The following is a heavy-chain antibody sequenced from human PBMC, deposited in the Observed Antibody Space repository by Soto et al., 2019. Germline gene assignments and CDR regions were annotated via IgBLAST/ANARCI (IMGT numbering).Heavy chain of an antibody. CDR2: KWYDGSNK. D-gene: IGHD2-2*01. CDR1: GFTFSSYG. Sequence: PGGSLRLSCAASGFTFSSYGMHWVRQAPGKGLEWVAVKWYDGSNKYYADSVKGRFTISRDNSKNTLYLQMNSLRAEDTAVYYCARTLGYCSSTSCPLMDVWGQGTTVTVSS. CDR3: ARTLGYCSSTSCPLMDV. V-gene: IGHV3-33*01. J-gene: IGHJ6*02.